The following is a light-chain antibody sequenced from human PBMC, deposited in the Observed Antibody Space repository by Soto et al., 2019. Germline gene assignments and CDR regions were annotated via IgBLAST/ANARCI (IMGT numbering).Light chain of an antibody. CDR1: QNIRNG. J-gene: IGKJ1*01. Sequence: DIQMTQSPSTLSASVGDRVTITCRASQNIRNGMAWFQQRPGKAPKLLIYGASTLESGVPTRFSGSGFGTEFTLTISSPLPDDIATYYCQRYTTSSWTFGQGTKVEIK. CDR2: GAS. CDR3: QRYTTSSWT. V-gene: IGKV1-5*03.